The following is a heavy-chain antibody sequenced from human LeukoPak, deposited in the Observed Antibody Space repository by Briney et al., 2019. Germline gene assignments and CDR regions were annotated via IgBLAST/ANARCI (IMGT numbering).Heavy chain of an antibody. CDR1: GDTFNKFS. D-gene: IGHD6-13*01. J-gene: IGHJ3*02. CDR3: ARGGSRIAAAAPDAFDI. V-gene: IGHV1-69*05. Sequence: GASVKVSCKAPGDTFNKFSIIWVRQAPGQGLEWMGGIKPSIGTANYAQKFQGRLTITTDESTGTVFMELRSLRSEDTAVYYCARGGSRIAAAAPDAFDIWGQGTMVTVSS. CDR2: IKPSIGTA.